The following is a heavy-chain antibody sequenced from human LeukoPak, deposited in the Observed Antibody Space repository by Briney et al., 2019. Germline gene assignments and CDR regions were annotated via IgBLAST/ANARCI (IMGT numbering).Heavy chain of an antibody. Sequence: GGSLRLSCAASGFTFSNYCLHWVRQAPGKGLEWVAFIRYDGNIKYYADSVKGRFTISRDNSKNTLYLQMNSLRAEDTALYYCAKGGYGGSYLPNHNWFDPWGQGTLVTVSS. V-gene: IGHV3-30*02. CDR1: GFTFSNYC. D-gene: IGHD1-26*01. CDR3: AKGGYGGSYLPNHNWFDP. CDR2: IRYDGNIK. J-gene: IGHJ5*02.